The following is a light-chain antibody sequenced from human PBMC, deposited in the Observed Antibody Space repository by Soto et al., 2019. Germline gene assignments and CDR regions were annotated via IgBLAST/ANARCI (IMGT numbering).Light chain of an antibody. Sequence: QSALTQPPSVSGSPGQSVAISCTGTGSDIGTYNRVSWYQQPPGTAPKLIIYDVSDRPSGVPDRFSGSKSGNTASLTISGLQAEDEADYYCSSYTSSSTDVFGTGTKLTVL. J-gene: IGLJ1*01. CDR3: SSYTSSSTDV. V-gene: IGLV2-18*02. CDR1: GSDIGTYNR. CDR2: DVS.